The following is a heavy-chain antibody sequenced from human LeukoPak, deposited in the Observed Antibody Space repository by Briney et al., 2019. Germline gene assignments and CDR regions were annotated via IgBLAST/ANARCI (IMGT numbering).Heavy chain of an antibody. CDR3: ARAKRGGPYYFDY. CDR2: IYYSGST. CDR1: GVSISSYY. Sequence: KPSETLSLTCTVSGVSISSYYWSWIRQHPGKGLEWIGYIYYSGSTYYNPSLKSRVTISVDTSKNQFSLKLSSVTAADTAVYYCARAKRGGPYYFDYWGQGTLVTVSS. J-gene: IGHJ4*02. V-gene: IGHV4-59*06. D-gene: IGHD1-26*01.